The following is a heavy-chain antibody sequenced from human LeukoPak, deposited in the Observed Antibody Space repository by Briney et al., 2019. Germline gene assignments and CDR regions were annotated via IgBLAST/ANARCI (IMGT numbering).Heavy chain of an antibody. Sequence: PSETLSLTCSVSGGSFDSKYWSWIRQPPGKGLEWIGYIYTSGSTNFNPSLRSRVAMSIDTSKNQFSLKVYSVTAAGTAVYYCANYIRSVHYYMDVWGKGTTVIVSS. CDR2: IYTSGST. CDR3: ANYIRSVHYYMDV. CDR1: GGSFDSKY. V-gene: IGHV4-4*09. D-gene: IGHD4-11*01. J-gene: IGHJ6*03.